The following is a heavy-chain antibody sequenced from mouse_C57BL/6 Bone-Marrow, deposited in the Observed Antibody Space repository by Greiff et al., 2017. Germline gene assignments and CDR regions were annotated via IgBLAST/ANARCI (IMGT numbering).Heavy chain of an antibody. V-gene: IGHV1-69*01. J-gene: IGHJ4*01. CDR2: IDPSDSYT. Sequence: VQLQQSGAELVMPGASVKLSCKASGYTFPSYWMHWVKQRPGQGLEWIGEIDPSDSYTNYNQKFKGKSPLTVDKSSSTAYMQLSSLTSEDSAVYYCARGMDYWGQGTSVTVSS. CDR1: GYTFPSYW. CDR3: ARGMDY.